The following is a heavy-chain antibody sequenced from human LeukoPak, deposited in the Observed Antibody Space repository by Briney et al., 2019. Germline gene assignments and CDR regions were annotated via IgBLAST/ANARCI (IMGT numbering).Heavy chain of an antibody. Sequence: PSETLSLTCTVSGGSISSYYWSWIRQPPGKGLEWIGYIYYSGSTNYNPSLKSRVTISVDTSKNQFSPKLSSVTAADTAVYYCARDESYGSGSALDYWGQGTLVTVSS. CDR3: ARDESYGSGSALDY. CDR1: GGSISSYY. D-gene: IGHD3-10*01. V-gene: IGHV4-59*01. J-gene: IGHJ4*02. CDR2: IYYSGST.